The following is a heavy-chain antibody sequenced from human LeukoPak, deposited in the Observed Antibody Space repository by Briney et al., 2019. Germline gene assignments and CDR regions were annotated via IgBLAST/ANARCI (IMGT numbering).Heavy chain of an antibody. Sequence: PGGSLRLSCSASEXSFSRYAMHWVRQGPGKGLEHVSTISSNGASTYYADSAKGRFTISRDNSKNTLYLQLSSLSAEDTAVYYCVKGGYYDSSGFPEYFQDWGQGTLVSASS. J-gene: IGHJ1*01. CDR3: VKGGYYDSSGFPEYFQD. V-gene: IGHV3-64D*09. D-gene: IGHD3-22*01. CDR1: EXSFSRYA. CDR2: ISSNGAST.